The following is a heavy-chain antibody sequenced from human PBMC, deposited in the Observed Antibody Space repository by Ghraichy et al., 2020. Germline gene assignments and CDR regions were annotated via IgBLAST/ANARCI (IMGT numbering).Heavy chain of an antibody. CDR3: ARDQMVQPPYGMDV. V-gene: IGHV3-53*01. Sequence: GESLNISCAASGFTVSSNYMSWVRQAPGKGLEWVSVIYSGGTTYYADSVKGRFTISRDNSKNTLYLQMNSLRAEDTAVYYCARDQMVQPPYGMDVWGQGTTVTVSS. CDR2: IYSGGTT. D-gene: IGHD2-8*01. J-gene: IGHJ6*02. CDR1: GFTVSSNY.